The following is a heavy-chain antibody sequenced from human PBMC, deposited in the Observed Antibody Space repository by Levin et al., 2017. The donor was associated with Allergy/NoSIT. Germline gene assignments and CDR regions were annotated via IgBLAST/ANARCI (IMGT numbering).Heavy chain of an antibody. V-gene: IGHV3-7*01. Sequence: ETLSLTCAASGFIFSSNWLSWVRQAPGKGLEWVAHIKQAGSEKYYVDSVKGRFTISRDNAKNSLYLQMNNLRIEDTAVYYCARYGSTWDFDSWGQGTLVTVSS. CDR2: IKQAGSEK. D-gene: IGHD1-26*01. CDR1: GFIFSSNW. CDR3: ARYGSTWDFDS. J-gene: IGHJ4*02.